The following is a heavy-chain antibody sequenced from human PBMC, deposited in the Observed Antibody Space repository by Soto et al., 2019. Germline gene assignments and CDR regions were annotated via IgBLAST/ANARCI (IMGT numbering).Heavy chain of an antibody. J-gene: IGHJ6*02. V-gene: IGHV3-11*01. CDR1: GFTYSDYY. Sequence: GGSLRLSCAASGFTYSDYYMSWMRQAPGKGLEWVSYISSSGSTIYYADSVKGRFTISRDNAKDSLYLQMNSLRAEDTAVYYCARSSPLKKSRYYYYGMDVWGQGTTVTVYS. CDR2: ISSSGSTI. CDR3: ARSSPLKKSRYYYYGMDV.